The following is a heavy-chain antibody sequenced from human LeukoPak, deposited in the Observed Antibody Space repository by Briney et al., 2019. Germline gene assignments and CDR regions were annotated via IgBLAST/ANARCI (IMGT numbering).Heavy chain of an antibody. J-gene: IGHJ6*02. CDR1: GYTFTSYG. Sequence: ASVKVSCKASGYTFTSYGISWVRQAPGQGLEWMGWISAYNGNTNYAQKLQGRVTMTTDTSTSTAYMKLRSLRSDDTAVYYCARDGEYSSGWYVNYYGMDVWGQGTTVTVSS. V-gene: IGHV1-18*01. CDR2: ISAYNGNT. CDR3: ARDGEYSSGWYVNYYGMDV. D-gene: IGHD6-19*01.